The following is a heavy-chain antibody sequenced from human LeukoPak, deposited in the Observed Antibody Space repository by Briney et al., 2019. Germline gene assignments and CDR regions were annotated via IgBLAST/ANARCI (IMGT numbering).Heavy chain of an antibody. Sequence: PGGSLSLSCAASGFIFSVYAMSCVRQAPGKGLEWVSVISGSGGSTYYTDSVKGRFTISRDNSKNTLYLQMNSLRAEGTAVYYCAKAPPSSWTPFDYWGQGTLVTVSS. CDR3: AKAPPSSWTPFDY. CDR1: GFIFSVYA. V-gene: IGHV3-23*01. D-gene: IGHD2-2*01. J-gene: IGHJ4*02. CDR2: ISGSGGST.